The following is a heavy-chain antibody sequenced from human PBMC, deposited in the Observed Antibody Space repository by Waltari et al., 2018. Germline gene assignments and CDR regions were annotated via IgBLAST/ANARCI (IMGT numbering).Heavy chain of an antibody. CDR1: GVSITSNRHY. CDR3: ATYIGASVGTAAFDV. D-gene: IGHD5-12*01. J-gene: IGHJ3*01. V-gene: IGHV4-39*01. CDR2: MSYSGAT. Sequence: QLQLQESGPGLVKPSETLSLTCSVSGVSITSNRHYWGWIRQPPGQGLDWIATMSYSGATYSSPSLESRVTVSRDTSKNQLSLKLVSVTAADTAVYYCATYIGASVGTAAFDVWGQGTMVTVSS.